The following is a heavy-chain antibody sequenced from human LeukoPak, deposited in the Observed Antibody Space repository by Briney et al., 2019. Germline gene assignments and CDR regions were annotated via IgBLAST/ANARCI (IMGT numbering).Heavy chain of an antibody. D-gene: IGHD6-19*01. CDR2: IIPIFGIA. CDR3: AVKAVAGSYPFDY. CDR1: GGTFSSYA. V-gene: IGHV1-69*04. J-gene: IGHJ4*02. Sequence: ASVKVSCKASGGTFSSYAISWVRQAPGQGLEWMGRIIPIFGIANYAQKFQGRVTITADKSTSTAYMELSSLRSEDTAVYYCAVKAVAGSYPFDYWGQGTLVTVSS.